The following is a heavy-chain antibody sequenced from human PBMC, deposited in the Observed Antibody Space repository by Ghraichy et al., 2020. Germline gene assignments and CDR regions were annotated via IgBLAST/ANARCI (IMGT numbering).Heavy chain of an antibody. CDR1: GFTFSSYA. Sequence: GGSLRLSCAASGFTFSSYAMSWVRQAPGKGLEWVSAISGSGGSTYYADSVKGRFTISRDNSKNTLYLQMNSLRAEDTAVYYCAKDNWRSIAVAGTYFDYWGQGTLVTVSS. J-gene: IGHJ4*02. D-gene: IGHD6-19*01. CDR2: ISGSGGST. V-gene: IGHV3-23*01. CDR3: AKDNWRSIAVAGTYFDY.